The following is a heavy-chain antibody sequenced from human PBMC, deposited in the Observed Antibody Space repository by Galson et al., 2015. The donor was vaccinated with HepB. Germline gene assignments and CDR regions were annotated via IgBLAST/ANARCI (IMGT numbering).Heavy chain of an antibody. Sequence: SVKVSCKASGGTFSNYAISWVRQAPGQGLEWMGGIIPIFGTPNYAQKFQGRVTITADESPSTAYMELSSLRSEDTAVYYCAIALRFSSHYVMDVWGQGTTVTVSS. CDR3: AIALRFSSHYVMDV. J-gene: IGHJ6*02. CDR1: GGTFSNYA. CDR2: IIPIFGTP. D-gene: IGHD3-3*01. V-gene: IGHV1-69*13.